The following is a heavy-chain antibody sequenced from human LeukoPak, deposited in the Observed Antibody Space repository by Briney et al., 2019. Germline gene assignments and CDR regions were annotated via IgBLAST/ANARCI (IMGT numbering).Heavy chain of an antibody. CDR2: IYYSGST. D-gene: IGHD5-24*01. V-gene: IGHV4-59*12. CDR3: ARGDGYNYFDY. J-gene: IGHJ4*02. CDR1: GGSISSYY. Sequence: SETLSLTCTVSGGSISSYYWSWIRQPPGKGLEWIGYIYYSGSTNYNPSLKSRVTISVDTSKNQFSLKLRSVTAADTAVYYCARGDGYNYFDYWGQGTLVTVSS.